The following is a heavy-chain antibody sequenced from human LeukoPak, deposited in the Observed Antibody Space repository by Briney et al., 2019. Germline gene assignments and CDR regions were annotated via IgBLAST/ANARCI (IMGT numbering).Heavy chain of an antibody. J-gene: IGHJ4*02. D-gene: IGHD2-21*02. CDR2: INPSGGST. V-gene: IGHV1-46*01. CDR3: ARDFLDIVVVTASGYFDY. Sequence: ASVKVSCKASGYTFTSYYMHWVRRAPGQGLEWMGIINPSGGSTSYAQKFQGRVTMTRDTSTSTVYMELSSLRSEDTAVYYCARDFLDIVVVTASGYFDYWGQGTLVTVSS. CDR1: GYTFTSYY.